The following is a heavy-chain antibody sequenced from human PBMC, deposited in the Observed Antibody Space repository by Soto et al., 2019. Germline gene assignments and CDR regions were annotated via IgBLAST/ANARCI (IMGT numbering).Heavy chain of an antibody. V-gene: IGHV4-4*07. Sequence: QVQIQESGPGMVKPSETLSLMCSVTGVSISSYYWSWIRQPVGKGLEWIGRIYTSGSTNYNPSLKSRVTMSVHTSNNQVFLKLNSLTAADTAVYYCARDSELIGRSYWYFDLWGRGTLVTVSS. J-gene: IGHJ2*01. CDR1: GVSISSYY. CDR2: IYTSGST. D-gene: IGHD1-26*01. CDR3: ARDSELIGRSYWYFDL.